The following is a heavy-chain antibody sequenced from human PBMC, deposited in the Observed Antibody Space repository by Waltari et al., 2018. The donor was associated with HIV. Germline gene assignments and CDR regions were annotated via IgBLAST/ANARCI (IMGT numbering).Heavy chain of an antibody. CDR3: AREPITTIGYYYGMDV. CDR1: GFTVSSNY. CDR2: IYSGGST. Sequence: EVQLVESGGGLIQPGGSLRLSCAASGFTVSSNYMSWVRQSPGKGLEWVSVIYSGGSTYYADSVKGRFTISRDNSKNTLYLQMNSLRAEDTAVYYCAREPITTIGYYYGMDVWGQGTTVTVSS. J-gene: IGHJ6*02. D-gene: IGHD3-22*01. V-gene: IGHV3-53*01.